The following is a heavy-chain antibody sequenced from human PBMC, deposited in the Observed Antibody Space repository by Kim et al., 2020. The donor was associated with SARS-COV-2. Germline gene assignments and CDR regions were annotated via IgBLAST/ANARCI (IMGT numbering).Heavy chain of an antibody. CDR2: IIPILGIA. CDR1: GGTFSSYA. CDR3: ARDVPAYGMYV. J-gene: IGHJ6*02. Sequence: SVKVSCKASGGTFSSYAISWVRQAPGQGLEWMGRIIPILGIANYAQKFQGRVTITADKSTSTAYMELSSLRSEDTAVYYCARDVPAYGMYVWGQGTTVTVSS. V-gene: IGHV1-69*04.